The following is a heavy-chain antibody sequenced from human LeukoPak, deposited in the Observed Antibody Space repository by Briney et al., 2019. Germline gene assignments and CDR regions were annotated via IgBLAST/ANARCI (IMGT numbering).Heavy chain of an antibody. V-gene: IGHV4-39*07. Sequence: SETLSLTCTVSGGSISSSSYYWGWIRQPPGKGLEWIGSIYYSGSTYYNPSLKSRVTISVDTSKNQFSLKLSSVTAADTAVYYCARASSGYDRGPPYYYYYYMDVWGKGTTVTVSS. CDR1: GGSISSSSYY. CDR3: ARASSGYDRGPPYYYYYYMDV. CDR2: IYYSGST. J-gene: IGHJ6*03. D-gene: IGHD5-12*01.